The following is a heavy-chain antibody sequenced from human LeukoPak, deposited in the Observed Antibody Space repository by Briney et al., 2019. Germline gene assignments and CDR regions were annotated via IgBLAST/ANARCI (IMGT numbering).Heavy chain of an antibody. CDR1: GFTFSNYA. CDR2: LSAGGDFT. D-gene: IGHD5-24*01. CDR3: AKRGNTISFFDP. Sequence: GGSLRLSCAASGFTFSNYAMYWVRQAPGKGLEWVSGLSAGGDFTYYADSVKGRLTISRDNSKNTLYMDMNSLRAEDTAVYYCAKRGNTISFFDPWGQGTLVTVSS. V-gene: IGHV3-23*01. J-gene: IGHJ5*02.